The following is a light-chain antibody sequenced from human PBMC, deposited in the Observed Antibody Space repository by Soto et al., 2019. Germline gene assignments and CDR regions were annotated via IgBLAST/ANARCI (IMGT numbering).Light chain of an antibody. CDR3: QHYHSYSWT. CDR1: QSIVRW. J-gene: IGKJ1*01. CDR2: DAS. Sequence: DIQMTQSPSTLSASVGDRVTITCRASQSIVRWMAWYQQKPGKAPKLLIYDASSLEPGVPSRFSGSRSGTQFPLTISSLQPDDFATYYCQHYHSYSWTFGQGTKVDIK. V-gene: IGKV1-5*01.